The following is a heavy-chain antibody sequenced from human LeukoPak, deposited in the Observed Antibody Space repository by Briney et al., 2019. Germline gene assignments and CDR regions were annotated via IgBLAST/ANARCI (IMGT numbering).Heavy chain of an antibody. V-gene: IGHV3-30-3*01. D-gene: IGHD3-10*01. CDR3: ATSGGSGSFPVFDY. J-gene: IGHJ4*02. Sequence: GRSLRLSCAASGFTFTTYAMHWVRQAPDTGLDWVAVISYDGNNEYYADSVKGRFTISRDNSRNTLYLQMDNLRAEDSAVYYCATSGGSGSFPVFDYWGQGTLVTVSS. CDR2: ISYDGNNE. CDR1: GFTFTTYA.